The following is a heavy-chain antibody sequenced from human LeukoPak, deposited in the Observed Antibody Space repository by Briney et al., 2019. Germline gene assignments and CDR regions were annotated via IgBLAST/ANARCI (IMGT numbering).Heavy chain of an antibody. D-gene: IGHD1-26*01. J-gene: IGHJ2*01. Sequence: PGGSLRLSCAASGFIFDDYAMHWVRQAPGKGLEWVSLISWNGASIFYADSVKGRFTISRDNSKNSLYLQMHSLRVEDTALYYCAKWETVNGYFDLWGRGTLVTVSS. CDR2: ISWNGASI. V-gene: IGHV3-43D*04. CDR3: AKWETVNGYFDL. CDR1: GFIFDDYA.